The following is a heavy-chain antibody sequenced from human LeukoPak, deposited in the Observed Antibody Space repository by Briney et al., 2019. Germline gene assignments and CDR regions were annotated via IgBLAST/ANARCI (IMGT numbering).Heavy chain of an antibody. V-gene: IGHV3-7*01. CDR3: ARDMRYDFWSGYPDY. Sequence: GGSLRLSCAASGFTFSSYWMSWVRQAPGKGLEWVANIKQDGSEKYYVDSVKGRFTISRDNAKNSLYLQMNSLRAEDTAVYYCARDMRYDFWSGYPDYWGQGTLVTVSS. CDR2: IKQDGSEK. D-gene: IGHD3-3*01. CDR1: GFTFSSYW. J-gene: IGHJ4*02.